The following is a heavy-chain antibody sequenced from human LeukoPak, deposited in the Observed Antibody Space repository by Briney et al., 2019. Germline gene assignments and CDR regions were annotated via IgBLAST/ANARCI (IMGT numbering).Heavy chain of an antibody. V-gene: IGHV1-69*05. CDR1: GGTFSNYA. CDR3: ARGDVAVGCRY. D-gene: IGHD1-26*01. Sequence: GASVKVSCKASGGTFSNYAISWVRQAPGQGLEWMGGIIPIFGTANYAQKFQGRVTITTDESTSTAYMELSSLRSEDTAVYYCARGDVAVGCRYWGQGTLVTVSS. J-gene: IGHJ4*02. CDR2: IIPIFGTA.